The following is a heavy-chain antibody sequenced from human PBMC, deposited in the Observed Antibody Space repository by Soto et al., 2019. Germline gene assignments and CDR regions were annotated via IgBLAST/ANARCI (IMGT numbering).Heavy chain of an antibody. D-gene: IGHD3-22*01. Sequence: SETLSLTCTVSGGSISSGDYYWSWIRQPPGKGLEWIGYIYYSGSTYYNPSLKSRVTISVDTSKNQFSLKLSSVTAADTAVYYCARVVIDRVDRDYWGQGTLVTVSS. J-gene: IGHJ4*02. CDR3: ARVVIDRVDRDY. CDR2: IYYSGST. V-gene: IGHV4-30-4*01. CDR1: GGSISSGDYY.